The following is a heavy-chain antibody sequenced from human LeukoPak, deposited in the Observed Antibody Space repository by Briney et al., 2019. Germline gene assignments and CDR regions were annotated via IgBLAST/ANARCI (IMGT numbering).Heavy chain of an antibody. J-gene: IGHJ4*02. CDR3: ARDPPLVGATARFGDY. Sequence: SVKVSCKASGYTFTSYGLSGVRQAPGQGREWMGWISAYNGNTNYAQKLQGRVTMTTDTSTSTAYMELRSLRSDDTAVYYCARDPPLVGATARFGDYWGQGTLVTVSS. CDR1: GYTFTSYG. CDR2: ISAYNGNT. D-gene: IGHD1-26*01. V-gene: IGHV1-18*01.